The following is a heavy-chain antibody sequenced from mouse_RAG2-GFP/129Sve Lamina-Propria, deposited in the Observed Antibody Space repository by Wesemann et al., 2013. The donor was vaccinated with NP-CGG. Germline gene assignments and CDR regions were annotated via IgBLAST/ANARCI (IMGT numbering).Heavy chain of an antibody. D-gene: IGHD4-1*01. CDR2: IYPGSGST. J-gene: IGHJ1*03. Sequence: QVQLQQPGAELVKPGASVKMSCKASGYTFTSYWMHWVKQRPGQGLEWIGDIYPGSGSTNYNEKFKNKATLTVDTSSSTAYMQLSSLTSEDSAVYYCARSGTGRVYWYFDVWGTGTTVTVSS. CDR1: GYTFTSYW. V-gene: IGHV1-55*01. CDR3: ARSGTGRVYWYFDV.